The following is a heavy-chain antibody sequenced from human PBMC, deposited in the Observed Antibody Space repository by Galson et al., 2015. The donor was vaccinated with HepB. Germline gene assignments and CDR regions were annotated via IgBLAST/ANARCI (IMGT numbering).Heavy chain of an antibody. CDR2: INQSGGT. J-gene: IGHJ4*02. D-gene: IGHD3-10*01. Sequence: ETLSLTCVVYGGSFSGDYWSWIRQPPGKGLEWIGEINQSGGTNCNPSLESRVTISVDTSKNQFSLKLSSVTAADTAVYYCARGTPPQGSDYWGQGTLVTVSS. V-gene: IGHV4-34*01. CDR3: ARGTPPQGSDY. CDR1: GGSFSGDY.